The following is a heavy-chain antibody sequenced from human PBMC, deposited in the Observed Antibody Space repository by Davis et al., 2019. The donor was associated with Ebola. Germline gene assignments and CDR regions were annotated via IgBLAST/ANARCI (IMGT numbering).Heavy chain of an antibody. D-gene: IGHD4-11*01. CDR3: ARDRGDYSSIYYYGMDV. CDR1: GGTFSSYA. V-gene: IGHV1-69*06. J-gene: IGHJ6*02. CDR2: IIPIFGTA. Sequence: SVKVSCKASGGTFSSYAISWVRQAPGQGLEWMGGIIPIFGTANYAQKFQGRVTITADKSTSTAYMELSSLRSEDTAVYYCARDRGDYSSIYYYGMDVWGQGTTVTVSS.